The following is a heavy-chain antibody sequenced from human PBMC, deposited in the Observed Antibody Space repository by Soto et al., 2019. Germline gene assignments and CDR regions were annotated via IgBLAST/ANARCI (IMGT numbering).Heavy chain of an antibody. V-gene: IGHV3-64D*06. Sequence: GGSLRLSCSVSGFTFSSYAMHWVRQAPGKGLEYASSISSDGRSTYYADSVKGRFTISRDNSKNTLYLQMSSLRAEDTAIYYCVKDRYIDYWGQGTMVTVYS. CDR2: ISSDGRST. CDR1: GFTFSSYA. CDR3: VKDRYIDY. J-gene: IGHJ4*02.